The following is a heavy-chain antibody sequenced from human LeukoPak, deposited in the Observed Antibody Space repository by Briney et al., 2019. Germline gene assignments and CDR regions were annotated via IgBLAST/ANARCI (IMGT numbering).Heavy chain of an antibody. CDR3: ARHVGAFDI. J-gene: IGHJ3*02. CDR1: GGSISSYY. Sequence: SETLSLTCTVSGGSISSYYWSWIRQPPGKGLEWIGYIYYSGSTNYNPSLKSRVTILVDTSKNQFSLKLSSVTAADTAVYYCARHVGAFDIWGQGTMVTVSS. V-gene: IGHV4-59*08. CDR2: IYYSGST.